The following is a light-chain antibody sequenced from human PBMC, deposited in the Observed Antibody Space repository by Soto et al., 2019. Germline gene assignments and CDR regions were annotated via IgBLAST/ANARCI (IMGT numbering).Light chain of an antibody. V-gene: IGKV3-11*01. J-gene: IGKJ1*01. Sequence: DSVMPQSPAGLSSSIGESATITCRAGQTRSPCLAWYQQKPGQPPKLLFSDVSSWVTGVPARFSGGGSGTDFTLIISNLEPEDFAIYYCQQRVNCPTTFGQGTKVDIK. CDR2: DVS. CDR3: QQRVNCPTT. CDR1: QTRSPC.